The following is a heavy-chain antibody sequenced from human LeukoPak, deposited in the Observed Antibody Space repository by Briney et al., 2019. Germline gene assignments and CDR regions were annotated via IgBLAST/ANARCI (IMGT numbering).Heavy chain of an antibody. J-gene: IGHJ6*03. CDR2: INPNSGNT. CDR3: ARGYYYDSSGYGPSYYMDV. CDR1: GYTFTSYY. Sequence: ASVKVSCEASGYTFTSYYINWVRQAPGQGLEWMGWINPNSGNTGYAQKFQGRVTITRNTSISTAYMELSSLRSEDTAVYYCARGYYYDSSGYGPSYYMDVWGKGTTVTISS. V-gene: IGHV1-8*03. D-gene: IGHD3-22*01.